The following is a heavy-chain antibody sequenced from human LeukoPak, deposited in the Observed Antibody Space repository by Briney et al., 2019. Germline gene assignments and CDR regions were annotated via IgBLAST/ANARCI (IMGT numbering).Heavy chain of an antibody. CDR3: ARQPRVLRFLEWLLYSWFDP. D-gene: IGHD3-3*01. J-gene: IGHJ5*02. CDR1: GGSISSSSYY. CDR2: IYYSGST. Sequence: PSETLSLTCTVSGGSISSSSYYWGWIRQPPGKGLEWIGSIYYSGSTYYNPPLKSRVTISVDTSKNQFSLKLSSVTAADTAVYYCARQPRVLRFLEWLLYSWFDPWGQGTLVTVSP. V-gene: IGHV4-39*01.